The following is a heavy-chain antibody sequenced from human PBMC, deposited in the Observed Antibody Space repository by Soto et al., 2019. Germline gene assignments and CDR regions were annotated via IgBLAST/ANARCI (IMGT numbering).Heavy chain of an antibody. Sequence: GASVKLSCKACGYTFTSYAMHWVRQAPGQRLEWMGWINAGNGNTKYSQKFQGRVTITRDTSASTAYMELSSLRSEDTAVYYCARDPDFTFYSSGWYFDYWGQGTLVTVSS. CDR3: ARDPDFTFYSSGWYFDY. V-gene: IGHV1-3*01. CDR1: GYTFTSYA. D-gene: IGHD6-19*01. CDR2: INAGNGNT. J-gene: IGHJ4*02.